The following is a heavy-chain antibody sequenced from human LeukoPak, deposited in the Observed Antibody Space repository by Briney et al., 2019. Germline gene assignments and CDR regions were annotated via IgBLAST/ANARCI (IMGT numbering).Heavy chain of an antibody. D-gene: IGHD3-3*01. CDR2: IYSGGST. CDR1: GFTVSSNY. Sequence: GGSLRLSCAASGFTVSSNYMSWVRQAPGKGLEWVSVIYSGGSTYYADSVKGRFTISRDNSKNTLYLQMNSLRAEDTAVYYCAKDGYNDFWSGYDPWWGQGTLVTVSS. J-gene: IGHJ4*02. CDR3: AKDGYNDFWSGYDPW. V-gene: IGHV3-53*01.